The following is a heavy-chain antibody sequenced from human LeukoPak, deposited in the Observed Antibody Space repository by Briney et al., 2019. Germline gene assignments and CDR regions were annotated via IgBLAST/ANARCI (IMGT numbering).Heavy chain of an antibody. J-gene: IGHJ4*02. V-gene: IGHV3-33*01. CDR1: GFTFSSYG. CDR2: IWYDGSNK. CDR3: ARGQGWIAAAGQFDY. D-gene: IGHD6-25*01. Sequence: PGGSLRLSCAASGFTFSSYGMHWVRQAPGKGLEWVAVIWYDGSNKYHADSVKGRFTISRDNSKNTLYLQMNSLRAEDTAVYYCARGQGWIAAAGQFDYWGQGTLVSVSS.